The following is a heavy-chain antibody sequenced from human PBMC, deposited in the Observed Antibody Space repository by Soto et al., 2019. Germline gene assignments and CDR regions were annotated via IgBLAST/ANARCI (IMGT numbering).Heavy chain of an antibody. CDR1: GFTVSSNY. D-gene: IGHD3-16*01. CDR2: IYSGGST. J-gene: IGHJ4*02. V-gene: IGHV3-66*01. CDR3: ARDMDPYALWLGFDY. Sequence: PGGSLRLSCAASGFTVSSNYMSWVRQAPGKGLEWVSVIYSGGSTYYADSVKGRFTISRDNSKNTLYLQMNSLRAEDTAVYYCARDMDPYALWLGFDYWGQGTLVTVSS.